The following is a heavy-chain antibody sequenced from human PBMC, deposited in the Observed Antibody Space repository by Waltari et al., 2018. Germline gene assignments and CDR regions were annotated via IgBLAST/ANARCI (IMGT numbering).Heavy chain of an antibody. J-gene: IGHJ4*02. CDR3: AREVSGCCSFDS. D-gene: IGHD2-15*01. CDR1: GYSFTSYL. Sequence: QVQLVQSGAEVKKPGASVKVSCTASGYSFTSYLIQWVRQAPGQGPEGVGRINPRAGDTHYAQKFKGRVTVTRDTSTTTVYMDLSNLRFDDSAVYYCAREVSGCCSFDSWGQGTLVTVAS. V-gene: IGHV1-46*01. CDR2: INPRAGDT.